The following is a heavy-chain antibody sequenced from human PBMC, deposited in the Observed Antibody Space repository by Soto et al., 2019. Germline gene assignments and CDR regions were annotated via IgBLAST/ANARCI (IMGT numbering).Heavy chain of an antibody. D-gene: IGHD2-15*01. V-gene: IGHV4-39*01. Sequence: SETLSLTCTVSGGSISSSSYDWVWIRQPPGKGREWIGSIYYSGSTYYNPSLKSRVTISVDTSKNQFSLKLSSVAAADPAVYHCARLVSGGVVVVDTFPYYFDYWGQGTLVTVSS. J-gene: IGHJ4*02. CDR2: IYYSGST. CDR1: GGSISSSSYD. CDR3: ARLVSGGVVVVDTFPYYFDY.